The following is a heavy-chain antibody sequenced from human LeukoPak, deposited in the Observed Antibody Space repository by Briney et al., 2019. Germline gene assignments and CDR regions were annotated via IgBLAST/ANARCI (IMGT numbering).Heavy chain of an antibody. Sequence: ASVKVSCKASGYTFTGYYMHWVRQAPGQALEWMGWMNPNSGGTNYAQKFQGRVTMTRDTSISTAYMELSRLRSDDTAVYYCARRKDPWFTFDYWGQGTLVTISS. CDR1: GYTFTGYY. D-gene: IGHD3-22*01. CDR3: ARRKDPWFTFDY. J-gene: IGHJ4*02. CDR2: MNPNSGGT. V-gene: IGHV1-2*02.